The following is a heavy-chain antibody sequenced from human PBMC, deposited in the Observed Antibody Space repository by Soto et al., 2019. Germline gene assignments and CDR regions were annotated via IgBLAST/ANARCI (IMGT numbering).Heavy chain of an antibody. CDR3: ARSNKYDYIWGSYRHMDTPHDY. D-gene: IGHD3-16*02. J-gene: IGHJ4*02. CDR2: ISSSGSTI. CDR1: GFTFSDYY. V-gene: IGHV3-11*01. Sequence: GGSLRLSCAASGFTFSDYYMSWIRQAPGKGLEWVSYISSSGSTIYYADSVKGRFTISRDNAKNSLYLQMNSLRAEDTAVYYCARSNKYDYIWGSYRHMDTPHDYWGQGTLVTVSS.